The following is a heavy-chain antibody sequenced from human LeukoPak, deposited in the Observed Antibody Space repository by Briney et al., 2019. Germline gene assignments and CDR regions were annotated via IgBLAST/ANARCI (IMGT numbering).Heavy chain of an antibody. Sequence: PGGSLRLSCAASGFTSSNYWMYWVRQAPGKGLVWVSHINSDGSSTTYADSVEGRFTISRDNAKNTLYLQMNSLRAEDTAVYYCARVRWDTVMGFDYWGQGTLVTVSS. V-gene: IGHV3-74*01. CDR3: ARVRWDTVMGFDY. D-gene: IGHD5-18*01. CDR1: GFTSSNYW. CDR2: INSDGSST. J-gene: IGHJ4*02.